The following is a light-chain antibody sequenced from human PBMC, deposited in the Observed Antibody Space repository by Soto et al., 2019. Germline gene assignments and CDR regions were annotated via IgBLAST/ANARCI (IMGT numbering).Light chain of an antibody. CDR2: DST. CDR3: QQRNVWPPIT. V-gene: IGKV3-11*01. J-gene: IGKJ5*01. CDR1: QSIHTS. Sequence: EIVWTQSPGTLSLSHGERATLSCRASQSIHTSLAWYQQKSGKPPRLVIYDSTLRANGVPDRFGGSRSGTEFTLTINSLEPEDFAVYYCQQRNVWPPITFGQGTRLEI.